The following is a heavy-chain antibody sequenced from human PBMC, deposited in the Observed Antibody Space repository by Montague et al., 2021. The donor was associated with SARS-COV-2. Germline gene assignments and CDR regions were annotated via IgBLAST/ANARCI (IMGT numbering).Heavy chain of an antibody. Sequence: SETLSLTCAVHGTSFSGYYWNWIRQPPGKGLEWIGEINHGGSTKYSPSLKSRVTISVDTSKNQFSLKLSSVTAADTAVYYCARSGYSSSWYGFRSWFDPWGQGSLVTVSS. CDR2: INHGGST. CDR1: GTSFSGYY. V-gene: IGHV4-34*01. J-gene: IGHJ5*02. CDR3: ARSGYSSSWYGFRSWFDP. D-gene: IGHD6-13*01.